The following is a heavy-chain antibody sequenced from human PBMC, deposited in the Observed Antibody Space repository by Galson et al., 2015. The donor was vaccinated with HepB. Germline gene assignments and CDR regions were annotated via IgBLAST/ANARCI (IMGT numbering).Heavy chain of an antibody. CDR2: INPSGGST. Sequence: SVKVSCKASGYTFTSYYMHWVRQAPGQGLEWMGIINPSGGSTSYAQKLQGRVTMTRDTSTSTVYMELSSLRSEDTAVYYCARDRVGYLYYYYYGMDVWGQGTTVTVSS. D-gene: IGHD6-13*01. J-gene: IGHJ6*02. CDR3: ARDRVGYLYYYYYGMDV. V-gene: IGHV1-46*04. CDR1: GYTFTSYY.